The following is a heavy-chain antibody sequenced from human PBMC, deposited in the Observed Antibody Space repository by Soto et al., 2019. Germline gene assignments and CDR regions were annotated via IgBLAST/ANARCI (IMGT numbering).Heavy chain of an antibody. CDR1: GFTFSIYA. J-gene: IGHJ5*02. V-gene: IGHV3-30-3*01. CDR2: ISYDGSTR. D-gene: IGHD2-21*02. Sequence: GGSLRLSCRASGFTFSIYAMHWVRQAPGKGLEWVAVISYDGSTRYYRDSVKGRFTISRDNAKNTLYLQMNGLTAEDTSVYYCARESGDWPLNWFDPWGQGTLVTVSS. CDR3: ARESGDWPLNWFDP.